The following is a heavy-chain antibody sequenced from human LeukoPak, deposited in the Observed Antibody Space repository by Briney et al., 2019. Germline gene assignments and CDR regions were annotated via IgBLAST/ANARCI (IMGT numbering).Heavy chain of an antibody. CDR3: ARQTPKSYYYDSTGPFDY. J-gene: IGHJ4*02. V-gene: IGHV4-59*08. CDR1: GGSISSYY. CDR2: IYFSGST. D-gene: IGHD3-22*01. Sequence: SETLSLTCTVSGGSISSYYWSWIRQPPGKGLEGIGYIYFSGSTNYNPSLKSRVTISVDTSKDQFSLRLSSVTAADTAIYYCARQTPKSYYYDSTGPFDYWGQGTLVTVSS.